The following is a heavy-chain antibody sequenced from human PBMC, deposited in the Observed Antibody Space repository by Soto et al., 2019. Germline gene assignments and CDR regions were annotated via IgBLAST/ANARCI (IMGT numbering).Heavy chain of an antibody. Sequence: SATLSLTCTVSGGSISSYYWSWIRQQPGKGLEWIGYIYYSGSTDYNPSLKSRVTISVDTSKNQFSLRLSSVTAADTAVYYCARLGPIVGGLGMFDYWGQGTLVTVSS. V-gene: IGHV4-59*08. CDR1: GGSISSYY. CDR3: ARLGPIVGGLGMFDY. J-gene: IGHJ4*02. CDR2: IYYSGST. D-gene: IGHD1-26*01.